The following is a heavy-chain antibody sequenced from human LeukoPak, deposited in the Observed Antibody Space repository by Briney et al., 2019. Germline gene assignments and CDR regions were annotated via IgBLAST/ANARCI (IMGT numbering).Heavy chain of an antibody. D-gene: IGHD1-26*01. CDR3: ASPYSGSYSFDY. Sequence: SETLSLTCTVSGGSISSGTYYWSWIRQPAGKGLEWIGRIYTSGTTNYNPSLKSRVTISVDTSKNQFSLKLSSVTAADTAVYYCASPYSGSYSFDYWGQGTLVTVSS. CDR1: GGSISSGTYY. J-gene: IGHJ4*02. CDR2: IYTSGTT. V-gene: IGHV4-61*02.